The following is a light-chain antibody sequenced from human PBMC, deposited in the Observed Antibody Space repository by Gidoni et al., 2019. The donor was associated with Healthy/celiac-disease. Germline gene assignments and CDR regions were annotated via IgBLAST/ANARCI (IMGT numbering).Light chain of an antibody. V-gene: IGKV3-15*01. Sequence: EKVMTQSPATLSVSPGERATLSCRASQSVSSNLAWYQQKPGQAPRLLIYGASTRATGIPARFSGSGSGTEFTLTLRRLQSEDFAVYYCQQYNNWPPVTFGGGTKVEIK. CDR1: QSVSSN. J-gene: IGKJ4*01. CDR2: GAS. CDR3: QQYNNWPPVT.